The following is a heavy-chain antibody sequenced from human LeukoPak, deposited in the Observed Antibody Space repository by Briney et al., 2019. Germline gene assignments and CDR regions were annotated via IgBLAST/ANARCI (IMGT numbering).Heavy chain of an antibody. Sequence: SETLSLTCTVSGGSVSSGSYYWSWIRQPPGKGLEWIGYIYYSGSTNYNPSLKSRVTISVDTSKNQFSLKLSSVTAADTAVYYCARSLQYYGSGSYYPYGWFDPWGQGTLVTVSS. CDR2: IYYSGST. D-gene: IGHD3-10*01. V-gene: IGHV4-61*01. J-gene: IGHJ5*02. CDR1: GGSVSSGSYY. CDR3: ARSLQYYGSGSYYPYGWFDP.